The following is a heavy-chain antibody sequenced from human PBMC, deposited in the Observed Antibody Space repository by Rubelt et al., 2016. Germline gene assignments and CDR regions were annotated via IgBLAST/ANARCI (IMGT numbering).Heavy chain of an antibody. V-gene: IGHV4-34*01. D-gene: IGHD1-26*01. J-gene: IGHJ4*02. CDR1: GGSFSGYY. CDR2: INHREST. CDR3: ARVGGELREVEFDY. Sequence: QVQLQQWGAGLLKPSETLSLTCAVYGGSFSGYYWSWIRQPPGKGLEWIGEINHRESTNYNPSLKSRVTISVDTSRNQFSLKLSSVTAADTAVYYCARVGGELREVEFDYWGQGTLVTVSS.